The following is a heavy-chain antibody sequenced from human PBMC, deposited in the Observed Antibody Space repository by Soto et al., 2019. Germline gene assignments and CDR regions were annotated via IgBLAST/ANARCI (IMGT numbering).Heavy chain of an antibody. CDR1: GFTFSDHY. V-gene: IGHV3-53*01. Sequence: GGSLRLSCAASGFTFSDHYMDWVRQAPGKGLEWVSVIYSGGSTYYADSVKGRFTISRDNSKNTLYLQMNSLRAEDTAVYYCARARSNYSGAFDIWGQGTMVTVS. CDR3: ARARSNYSGAFDI. J-gene: IGHJ3*02. D-gene: IGHD4-4*01. CDR2: IYSGGST.